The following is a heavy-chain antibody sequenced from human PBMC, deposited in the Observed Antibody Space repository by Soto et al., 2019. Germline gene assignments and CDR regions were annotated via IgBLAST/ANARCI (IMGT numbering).Heavy chain of an antibody. CDR3: VREPWGFSGTWYDY. D-gene: IGHD6-13*01. CDR1: QFSFSSYW. V-gene: IGHV3-74*01. CDR2: INHDGSKT. Sequence: GGSLRLSCAASQFSFSSYWMHWVRQVPGKGPAWVSRINHDGSKTEYADSVKGRFTISRDDTNNTLYLQMNSLRVEDTAMYYCVREPWGFSGTWYDYWGQGTLVTVSS. J-gene: IGHJ4*02.